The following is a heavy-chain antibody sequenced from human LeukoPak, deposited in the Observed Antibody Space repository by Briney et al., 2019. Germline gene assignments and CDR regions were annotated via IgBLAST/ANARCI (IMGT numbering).Heavy chain of an antibody. Sequence: GASVKVSCKASGGTFSSYAISWVRQAPGQGLERMGRIIPILGIANYAQKFQGRVTITADKSTSTAYMELSSLRSEDTAVYYCARLPTHDYGGNFPTYFDYWGQGTLVTVSS. J-gene: IGHJ4*02. CDR3: ARLPTHDYGGNFPTYFDY. CDR2: IIPILGIA. CDR1: GGTFSSYA. V-gene: IGHV1-69*04. D-gene: IGHD4-23*01.